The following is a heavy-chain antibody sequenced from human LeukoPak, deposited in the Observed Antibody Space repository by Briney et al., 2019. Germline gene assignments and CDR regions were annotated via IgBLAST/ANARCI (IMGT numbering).Heavy chain of an antibody. CDR1: GFTFTNAW. CDR3: TTDLGTYYHGSQRLIPIDY. CDR2: IKSKTDGETT. Sequence: GGSLRLSCVDSGFTFTNAWMSWVRQAPGKGLEWIGRIKSKTDGETTNYAEPVRGRFTISRDDSKSAVYLQMNSLEIEDTAVYYCTTDLGTYYHGSQRLIPIDYWGQGTLVTVSS. D-gene: IGHD3-10*01. J-gene: IGHJ4*02. V-gene: IGHV3-15*01.